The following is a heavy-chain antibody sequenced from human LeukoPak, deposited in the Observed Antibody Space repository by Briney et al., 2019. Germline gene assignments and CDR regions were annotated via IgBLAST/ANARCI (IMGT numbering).Heavy chain of an antibody. Sequence: SETLSLTCAVYGGSFSGYYWSWIRQPPGKGLEWIGEINHSGSTNYNPSLKSRVTISVDTSKNQFSLKLSSVTAADTAVYYCARGAWLVGATSNYYYGMDVWGQGTTVTVSS. D-gene: IGHD1-26*01. CDR2: INHSGST. CDR1: GGSFSGYY. J-gene: IGHJ6*02. V-gene: IGHV4-34*01. CDR3: ARGAWLVGATSNYYYGMDV.